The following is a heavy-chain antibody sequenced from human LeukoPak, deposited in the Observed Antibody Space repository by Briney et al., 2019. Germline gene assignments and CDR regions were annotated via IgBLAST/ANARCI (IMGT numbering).Heavy chain of an antibody. CDR3: AKGDYDILTGYSRSYYYYYYMDV. J-gene: IGHJ6*03. Sequence: GGSLRLSCAASGFTFDNYGMSWVRQAPGKGLEWVSAIIGSGGSTYYADYVKGRFTIFRDNSKNTLYLRMNSLRAEDTAVYYCAKGDYDILTGYSRSYYYYYYMDVWGKGTTVTVSS. CDR1: GFTFDNYG. V-gene: IGHV3-23*01. D-gene: IGHD3-9*01. CDR2: IIGSGGST.